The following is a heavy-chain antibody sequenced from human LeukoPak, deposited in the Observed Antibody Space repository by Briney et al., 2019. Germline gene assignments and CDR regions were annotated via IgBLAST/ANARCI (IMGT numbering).Heavy chain of an antibody. V-gene: IGHV3-11*01. Sequence: GGSLRLSCAASGFTFSDYYMSWIRQAPGKGLEWVSYISGLANTIHYADSMKGRFTFSRDNARNSVYLQMNSLRVDDTAVYYCAREKGYCTTTSCYRTGGFDYWGQGTLVTVSS. CDR2: ISGLANTI. CDR1: GFTFSDYY. CDR3: AREKGYCTTTSCYRTGGFDY. J-gene: IGHJ4*02. D-gene: IGHD2-2*01.